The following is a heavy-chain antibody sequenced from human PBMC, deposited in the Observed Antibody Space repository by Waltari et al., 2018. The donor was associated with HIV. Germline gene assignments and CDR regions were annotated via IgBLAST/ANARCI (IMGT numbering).Heavy chain of an antibody. CDR2: IYYSGST. CDR1: GGSVSSGSYY. D-gene: IGHD5-12*01. J-gene: IGHJ4*02. CDR3: ARALRDGYEYVLDY. V-gene: IGHV4-61*01. Sequence: QVQLQESGPGLVKPSETLSLTCTVSGGSVSSGSYYWSWIRQPPGKGLAWIGYIYYSGSTNSNPSLNSRVTISVDTSKNRCSLRLGSVTAADTAVYYWARALRDGYEYVLDYWGQGTLVTVSS.